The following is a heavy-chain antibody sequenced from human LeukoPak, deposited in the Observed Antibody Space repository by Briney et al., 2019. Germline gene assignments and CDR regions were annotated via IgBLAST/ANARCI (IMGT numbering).Heavy chain of an antibody. CDR3: AKDPWGSRGYFDY. Sequence: GGSLRLSCAASGFTFSSYAMIWVRQAPGKGLEWVSAISGSGGDTYYADSVKGRFTIFRDNSKNTVYLRMNSLRAEDTAVYYCAKDPWGSRGYFDYWGQGTLVTVSS. CDR2: ISGSGGDT. D-gene: IGHD7-27*01. J-gene: IGHJ4*02. CDR1: GFTFSSYA. V-gene: IGHV3-23*01.